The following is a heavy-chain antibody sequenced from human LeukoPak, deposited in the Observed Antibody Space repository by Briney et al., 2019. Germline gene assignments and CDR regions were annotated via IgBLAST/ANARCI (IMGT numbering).Heavy chain of an antibody. J-gene: IGHJ4*02. D-gene: IGHD3-22*01. V-gene: IGHV3-30*04. CDR2: ISYDGSNK. CDR3: ARDPAGGSGYYLDY. CDR1: GCTFSSYA. Sequence: GGSLRLSCAASGCTFSSYAMHWVRQAPGKGLEWVAVISYDGSNKGYADAVKGRFTISRDNSKNTLYLQMNRLGAEDTAVYYCARDPAGGSGYYLDYWGQGTLVTVSS.